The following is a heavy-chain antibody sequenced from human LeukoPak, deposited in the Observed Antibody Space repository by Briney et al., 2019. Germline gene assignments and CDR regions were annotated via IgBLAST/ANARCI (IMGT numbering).Heavy chain of an antibody. CDR3: ETSSGYYHGYFGY. CDR2: IITILGIA. J-gene: IGHJ4*02. Sequence: SVKVSCKASGGTFSSYAISWVRQAPAQGLEWMGRIITILGIANYAQTFQGRVTITTEKSTRTAYMELSSLRSEDSAVYDCETSSGYYHGYFGYWGQGTLVTVSS. D-gene: IGHD3-22*01. V-gene: IGHV1-69*04. CDR1: GGTFSSYA.